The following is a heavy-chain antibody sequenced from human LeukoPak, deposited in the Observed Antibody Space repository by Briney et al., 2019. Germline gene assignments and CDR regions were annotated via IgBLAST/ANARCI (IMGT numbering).Heavy chain of an antibody. V-gene: IGHV3-7*01. Sequence: GGSLRLSCAASGFTFSTYWMSWVRQAPGKGLEWVANIHQDGNEKYYVDSVKGRFTISRDNAKNSLYLQMNSLRAEDTAVYYCARVASITIFGVALLDAFDIWGQGTMVTVSS. D-gene: IGHD3-3*01. CDR2: IHQDGNEK. CDR1: GFTFSTYW. J-gene: IGHJ3*02. CDR3: ARVASITIFGVALLDAFDI.